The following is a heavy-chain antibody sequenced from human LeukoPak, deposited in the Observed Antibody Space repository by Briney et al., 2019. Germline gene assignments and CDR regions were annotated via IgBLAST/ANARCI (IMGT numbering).Heavy chain of an antibody. CDR2: IIPILGIA. J-gene: IGHJ5*02. Sequence: SVKVSCKASGGTFSSYTISWVRQAPGQGLERMGRIIPILGIANYAQKFQGRVTITADKSTSTAYMELSSLRSEDTAVYYCARGSIAARRDWFDPWGQGTLVTVSS. CDR3: ARGSIAARRDWFDP. D-gene: IGHD6-6*01. V-gene: IGHV1-69*02. CDR1: GGTFSSYT.